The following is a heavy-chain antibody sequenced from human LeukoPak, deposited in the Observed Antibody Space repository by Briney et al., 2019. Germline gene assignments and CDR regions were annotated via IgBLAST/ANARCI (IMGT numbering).Heavy chain of an antibody. CDR3: ARDLPYDSSGYLGPV. D-gene: IGHD3-22*01. CDR1: GGSFSGYY. CDR2: INHSGST. J-gene: IGHJ4*02. Sequence: SETLSLTCAVYGGSFSGYYWSWIRQPPGKGLEWIGEINHSGSTNYNPSLKSRVTISVDTSKNQFSLKLSSVTAADTAVYYCARDLPYDSSGYLGPVWGQGTLVTVSS. V-gene: IGHV4-34*01.